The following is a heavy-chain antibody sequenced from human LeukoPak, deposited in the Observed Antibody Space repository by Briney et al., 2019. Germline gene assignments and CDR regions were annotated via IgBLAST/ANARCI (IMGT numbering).Heavy chain of an antibody. J-gene: IGHJ4*02. CDR2: ISSSSSTI. CDR1: GFTFSSYS. V-gene: IGHV3-48*04. D-gene: IGHD3-3*01. Sequence: GGSLRLSCAASGFTFSSYSMNWVRQAPGKGLEWVSYISSSSSTIYYADSVKGRFTISRDNTKTSLYLQMNSLRAEDTAVYYCARPSFRSGSYFDHWGQGTLLTVSS. CDR3: ARPSFRSGSYFDH.